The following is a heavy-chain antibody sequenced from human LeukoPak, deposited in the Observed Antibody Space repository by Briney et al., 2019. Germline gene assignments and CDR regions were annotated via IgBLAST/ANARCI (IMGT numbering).Heavy chain of an antibody. J-gene: IGHJ4*02. CDR2: LYSGDNT. Sequence: PGGSLRLSCAASGFTVSSNYMSWVRQATGKGLEWISVLYSGDNTYYADSVQGRFTISRNNSNNTLYLQMHSLRAEDTAVYYCARGYGSYYFISWGQGTLVTVSS. V-gene: IGHV3-53*01. CDR3: ARGYGSYYFIS. CDR1: GFTVSSNY. D-gene: IGHD2-15*01.